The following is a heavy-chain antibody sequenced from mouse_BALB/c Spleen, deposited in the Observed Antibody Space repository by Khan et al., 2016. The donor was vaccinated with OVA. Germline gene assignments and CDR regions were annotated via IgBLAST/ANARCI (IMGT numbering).Heavy chain of an antibody. CDR3: ARGGYGGLAY. CDR2: IFPGSVST. V-gene: IGHV1-9*01. D-gene: IGHD2-2*01. J-gene: IGHJ3*01. CDR1: GYTFSSYW. Sequence: QVQLKQSGGDLMKPGASVKISCKATGYTFSSYWIEWVKQRPGHGLEWIGQIFPGSVSTTYNEKFKGQATFTADTSSNTAYIQLSSLTSEDSAFYYCARGGYGGLAYWGQGTLVTVSA.